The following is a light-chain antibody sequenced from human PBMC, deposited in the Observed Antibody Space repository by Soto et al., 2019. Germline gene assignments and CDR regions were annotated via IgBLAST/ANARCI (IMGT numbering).Light chain of an antibody. J-gene: IGKJ2*01. CDR2: AAS. V-gene: IGKV1-39*01. CDR1: QSISSY. Sequence: DIELTQSPSSLSASVGDRVTITCRASQSISSYLNWYQQKPGKAPKLLIYAASSLQSGVPSRFSGSGSGTEFTLTISRLQPDDFAAYHCQQYCSFPHTFGQGTKVDIK. CDR3: QQYCSFPHT.